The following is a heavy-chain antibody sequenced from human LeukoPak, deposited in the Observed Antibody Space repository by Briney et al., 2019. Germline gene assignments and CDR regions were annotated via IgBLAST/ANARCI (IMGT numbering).Heavy chain of an antibody. D-gene: IGHD6-19*01. CDR1: GYSFTDYY. V-gene: IGHV1-2*02. J-gene: IGHJ4*02. Sequence: ASVEVSCKASGYSFTDYYINWVRQAPGQGLEWMGWINPNHGGTHYAQKFQGRVTMTRDTSITTAYMELSSLRSDDTAVYYCARVQAVAGTGLFYFDYWGQGTLVTVSS. CDR2: INPNHGGT. CDR3: ARVQAVAGTGLFYFDY.